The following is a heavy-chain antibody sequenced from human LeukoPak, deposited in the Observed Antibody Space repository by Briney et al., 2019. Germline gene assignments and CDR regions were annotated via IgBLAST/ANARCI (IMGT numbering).Heavy chain of an antibody. V-gene: IGHV4-4*07. Sequence: SETLSLTCTVSGSSISNHYWRWIRQPAGKELEWIERIYSTGSTNYNPSLKNRITMSVDTSKKQFSLKLTSVTAADTAVYYCAQSYYDFWSGPIGYWGQRTVVTVSS. J-gene: IGHJ4*02. CDR3: AQSYYDFWSGPIGY. CDR2: IYSTGST. CDR1: GSSISNHY. D-gene: IGHD3-3*01.